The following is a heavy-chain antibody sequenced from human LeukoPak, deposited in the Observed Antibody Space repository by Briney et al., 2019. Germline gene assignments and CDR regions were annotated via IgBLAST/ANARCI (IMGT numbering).Heavy chain of an antibody. V-gene: IGHV3-33*01. CDR1: GFTFSNYG. Sequence: GRSLRLSCAASGFTFSNYGMDWVRQAPGKGLEWVPVIWSDGSNKYYADSVKGRFTISRDNSKNTLYLQMNSLRAEDTAVYYCARVSHCSSTRCYGIDYWGQGTLVTVSS. CDR3: ARVSHCSSTRCYGIDY. D-gene: IGHD2-2*01. CDR2: IWSDGSNK. J-gene: IGHJ4*02.